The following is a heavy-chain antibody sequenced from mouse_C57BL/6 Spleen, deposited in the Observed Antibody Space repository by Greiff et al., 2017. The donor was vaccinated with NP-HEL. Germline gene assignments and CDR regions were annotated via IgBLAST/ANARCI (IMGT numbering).Heavy chain of an antibody. V-gene: IGHV1-80*01. CDR1: GYAFSSYW. J-gene: IGHJ3*01. CDR3: ARNHDYLAWFAY. CDR2: IYPGDGDT. D-gene: IGHD2-4*01. Sequence: VQLQQSGAELVKPGASVKISCKASGYAFSSYWMNWVKQRPGKGLEWIGQIYPGDGDTNYNGKFKGKATLTADKSSSTAYMQLSSLTSEDSAVYFCARNHDYLAWFAYWGQGTLVTVSA.